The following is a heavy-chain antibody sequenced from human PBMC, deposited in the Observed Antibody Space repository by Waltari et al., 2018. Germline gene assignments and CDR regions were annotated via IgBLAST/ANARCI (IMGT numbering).Heavy chain of an antibody. V-gene: IGHV4-4*07. J-gene: IGHJ3*02. D-gene: IGHD1-26*01. CDR2: IYANGNT. CDR3: AKMAAKVGAHDAFDI. Sequence: QVQLQESGPGLIKPSETLSITCTVSGGSVNSYYWSLIRQPAGKGLEWIGRIYANGNTNYNPSLKTRVTMSEDMSKNQVSLSLTSVTAADTAVYYCAKMAAKVGAHDAFDIWGQGTMVTVSS. CDR1: GGSVNSYY.